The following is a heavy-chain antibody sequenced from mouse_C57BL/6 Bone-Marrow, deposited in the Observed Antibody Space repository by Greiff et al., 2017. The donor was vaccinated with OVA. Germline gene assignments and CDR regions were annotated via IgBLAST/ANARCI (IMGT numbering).Heavy chain of an antibody. CDR1: GFTFSSYA. D-gene: IGHD3-2*02. V-gene: IGHV5-4*01. CDR2: ISDGGSYT. J-gene: IGHJ3*01. CDR3: ARTRQLRGAWFAY. Sequence: EVHLVESGGGLVKPGGSLKLSCAASGFTFSSYAMSWVRQTPEKRLEWVATISDGGSYTYYPDNVKGRFTISRDNAKNNLYLQMSHLKSEDTAMYYCARTRQLRGAWFAYWGQGTLVTVSA.